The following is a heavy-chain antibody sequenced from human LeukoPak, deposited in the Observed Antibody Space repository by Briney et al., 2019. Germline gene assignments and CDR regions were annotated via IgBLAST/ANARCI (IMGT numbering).Heavy chain of an antibody. CDR3: ARNGKYSSSSDY. D-gene: IGHD6-6*01. V-gene: IGHV1-3*01. Sequence: ASVKVSCKTSGYTFTDFTMHWFRQAPGQRLEWMGCINGGNADTQYSQNFQGRVTMTTDTSTSTAYMELRSLRSDDTAVYYCARNGKYSSSSDYWGQGTLVTVSS. CDR1: GYTFTDFT. J-gene: IGHJ4*02. CDR2: INGGNADT.